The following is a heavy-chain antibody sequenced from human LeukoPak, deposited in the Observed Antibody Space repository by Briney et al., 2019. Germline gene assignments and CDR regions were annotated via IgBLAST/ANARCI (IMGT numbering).Heavy chain of an antibody. D-gene: IGHD1-26*01. V-gene: IGHV3-30*02. CDR2: IRYDGKNTK. Sequence: GGSLRLSCAASGFSFRNYGMHWVRRAPGKGLEWVAFIRYDGKNTKYHVDSVKGRFTISRDNSKNTLYLQMNSLRAEDTAVYFCARPRSEGDNQVAFDFWGQGTMVTVSS. J-gene: IGHJ3*01. CDR1: GFSFRNYG. CDR3: ARPRSEGDNQVAFDF.